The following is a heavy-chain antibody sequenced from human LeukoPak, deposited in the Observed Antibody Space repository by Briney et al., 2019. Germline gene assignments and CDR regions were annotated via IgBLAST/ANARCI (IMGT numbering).Heavy chain of an antibody. CDR3: ARDHNYAFDY. CDR1: GFTFSDYS. Sequence: GGSLRLSCAASGFTFSDYSMNWVRQAPGKGLEWLSYIGLSSGARYYADSVKGRFSISSDNAKNSLSLQMNSLRADDTAVYYCARDHNYAFDYSGQGILVTVSS. J-gene: IGHJ4*02. CDR2: IGLSSGAR. V-gene: IGHV3-48*04. D-gene: IGHD5-18*01.